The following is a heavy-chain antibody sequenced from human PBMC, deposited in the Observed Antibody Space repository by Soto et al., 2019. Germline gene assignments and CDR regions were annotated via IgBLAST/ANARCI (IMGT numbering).Heavy chain of an antibody. Sequence: QQTLCDTYAVSGGSISSSYKCSWARLPQGKRLEWIGVIYHSGSTNYNPSLKSRVTISVDKSKNQFSLKLSSVTAADTAVYYCARAGVVSITIFGVVHYYYYGMDVWCQWTTGT. J-gene: IGHJ6*02. CDR1: GGSISSSYK. V-gene: IGHV4-4*03. CDR3: ARAGVVSITIFGVVHYYYYGMDV. D-gene: IGHD3-3*01. CDR2: IYHSGST.